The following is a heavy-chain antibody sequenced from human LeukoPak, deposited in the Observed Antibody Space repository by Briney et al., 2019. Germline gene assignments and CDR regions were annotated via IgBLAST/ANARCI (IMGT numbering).Heavy chain of an antibody. CDR2: INGDGSST. V-gene: IGHV3-74*01. Sequence: GGSLRLSCAASGFSFSTYWMHWVRQASGKGLVWVSRINGDGSSTNYADSVKGRFTISRDNSKNTLYLQMNSLRVEDTALYYCAKGGVWGQGIAVTVSS. J-gene: IGHJ6*02. CDR1: GFSFSTYW. CDR3: AKGGV.